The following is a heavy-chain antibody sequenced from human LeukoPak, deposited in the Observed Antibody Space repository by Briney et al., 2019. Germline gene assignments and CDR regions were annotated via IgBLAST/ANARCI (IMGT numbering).Heavy chain of an antibody. D-gene: IGHD6-19*01. CDR2: INPNSGGT. CDR3: ARGDSSGWHPWFDP. J-gene: IGHJ5*02. Sequence: ASVKVSCKASGYTFTGYYMHWVRQAPGQRLEWMGWINPNSGGTNYAHKFQGRVTMTRDTSISTAYMELSRLRSDDTAVYYCARGDSSGWHPWFDPWGQGTLVTVSS. V-gene: IGHV1-2*02. CDR1: GYTFTGYY.